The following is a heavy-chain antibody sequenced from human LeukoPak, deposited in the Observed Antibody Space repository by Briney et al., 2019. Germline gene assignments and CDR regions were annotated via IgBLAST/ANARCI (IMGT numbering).Heavy chain of an antibody. CDR1: GGSISSYY. CDR3: ASGGPVARFDY. J-gene: IGHJ4*02. D-gene: IGHD4-23*01. CDR2: IYPSGST. Sequence: TSETLSLTCTVSGGSISSYYWSWIRQPAGKGLEWIGRIYPSGSTNYNPSLKSRVTMSVDTSKNQFSLKLSSVTAADTAVYYCASGGPVARFDYWGQGTLVTVSS. V-gene: IGHV4-4*07.